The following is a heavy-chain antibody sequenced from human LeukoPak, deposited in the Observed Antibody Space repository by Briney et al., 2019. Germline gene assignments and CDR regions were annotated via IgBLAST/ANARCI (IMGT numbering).Heavy chain of an antibody. J-gene: IGHJ4*02. Sequence: GGSLRLSCAASGFTFSSMNWVRQAPGKGLEWVSYISSSSTIYYADSVKGRFTISRDIAKNSLYLQMNSLRAEDTAVYYCARDHYGDYAFDYWGQGTLVTVSS. CDR2: ISSSSTI. CDR3: ARDHYGDYAFDY. V-gene: IGHV3-48*01. CDR1: GFTFSS. D-gene: IGHD4-17*01.